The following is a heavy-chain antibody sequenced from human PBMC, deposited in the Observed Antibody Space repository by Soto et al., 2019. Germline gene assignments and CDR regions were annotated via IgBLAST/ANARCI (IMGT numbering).Heavy chain of an antibody. CDR1: GGSLSSHS. Sequence: QVQLQASGPGLVKPSETLSLTCTVSGGSLSSHSWTWMRQSPGKGLEWIGYIWHDGATNYNPSLKSRGSMSVDRSKGPVSRKVRIMTAADTAVYFCARVNDVLTGGDDLWGQGTLVSVSA. J-gene: IGHJ5*02. D-gene: IGHD3-9*01. CDR2: IWHDGAT. V-gene: IGHV4-59*11. CDR3: ARVNDVLTGGDDL.